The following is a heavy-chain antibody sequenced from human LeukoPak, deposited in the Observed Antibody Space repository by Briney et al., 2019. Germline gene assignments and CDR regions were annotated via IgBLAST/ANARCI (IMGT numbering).Heavy chain of an antibody. CDR3: AKDVTVTTVVSGAFDI. CDR1: GFTFSSYG. V-gene: IGHV3-33*06. D-gene: IGHD4-23*01. Sequence: GGSLRLSCATSGFTFSSYGMHWVRQAPGKGLEWVAVIWYDGSNKYYADSVKGRFTISRDNSKNTLYLQMNSLRAEDTAVYYCAKDVTVTTVVSGAFDIWGQGTMVTVSS. CDR2: IWYDGSNK. J-gene: IGHJ3*02.